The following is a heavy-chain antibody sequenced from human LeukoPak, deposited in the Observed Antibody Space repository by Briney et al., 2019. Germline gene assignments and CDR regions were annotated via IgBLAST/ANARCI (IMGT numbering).Heavy chain of an antibody. CDR3: ALQNDSSXFDY. V-gene: IGHV3-53*01. Sequence: PGGSLRLSCAASGFTVSSNYMSWVRQAPGKGLEGVSVIYSGGSTDYADSVKGRFTISRDNSKNTLYLQMNSLRAEDTAVYYCALQNDSSXFDYWGQXXLVTVSS. CDR2: IYSGGST. D-gene: IGHD3-22*01. CDR1: GFTVSSNY. J-gene: IGHJ4*02.